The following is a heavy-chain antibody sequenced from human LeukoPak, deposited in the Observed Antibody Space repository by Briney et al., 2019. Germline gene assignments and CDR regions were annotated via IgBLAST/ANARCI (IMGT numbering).Heavy chain of an antibody. CDR2: VSGTGTVT. D-gene: IGHD3-10*01. J-gene: IGHJ4*01. CDR1: GFTFSTYA. CDR3: AKAPYGFPYYFDY. V-gene: IGHV3-23*01. Sequence: PGGSLRLSCVASGFTFSTYAMNWVRQAPGRGLEWVSGVSGTGTVTFYAGSVKGRFTISRDNSKNTLYLQMNSLRAEDTAEYYCAKAPYGFPYYFDYWGXGILVTVSS.